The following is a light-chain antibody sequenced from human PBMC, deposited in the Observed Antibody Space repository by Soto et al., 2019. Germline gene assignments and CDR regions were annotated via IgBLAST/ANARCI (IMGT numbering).Light chain of an antibody. CDR1: QSISSSY. CDR2: GAS. V-gene: IGKV3-20*01. CDR3: QQYGSSPFT. J-gene: IGKJ3*01. Sequence: EIVLTQSPGTLSLSPGERATLSCRASQSISSSYVAWYQQKPGQAPRLLVYGASSRATGIPYRFSGSGSGTDFTLTISRLEPEEFAVYYCQQYGSSPFTFGPGTKVDIK.